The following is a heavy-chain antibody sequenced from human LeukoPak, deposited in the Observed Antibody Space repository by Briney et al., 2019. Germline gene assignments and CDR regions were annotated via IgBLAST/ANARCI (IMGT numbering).Heavy chain of an antibody. CDR2: ISYDGSSE. J-gene: IGHJ4*02. CDR1: GFTFSSYA. Sequence: PGRSLRLSCAASGFTFSSYAMHWVRQAPGQGLEWVAVISYDGSSEYYADSVKGRFIISRDNSKNTLYLQMNSLRAEDTAVYSCERDPLTYGSGRYYQAFDYWGQGTLVTVSS. D-gene: IGHD3-10*01. V-gene: IGHV3-30-3*01. CDR3: ERDPLTYGSGRYYQAFDY.